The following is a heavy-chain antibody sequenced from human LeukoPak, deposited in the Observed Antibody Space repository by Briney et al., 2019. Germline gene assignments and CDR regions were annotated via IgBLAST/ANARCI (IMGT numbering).Heavy chain of an antibody. CDR1: GGSISSYY. J-gene: IGHJ4*02. Sequence: SETLSLTCTVSGGSISSYYWGWIRQPPGKGLEWIGSIYYSGSTYYNPSLKSRVTISVDTSKNQFSLKLSSVTAADTAVYYCASKSSVRGVKDWGQGTLVTVSS. CDR3: ASKSSVRGVKD. D-gene: IGHD3-10*02. CDR2: IYYSGST. V-gene: IGHV4-39*07.